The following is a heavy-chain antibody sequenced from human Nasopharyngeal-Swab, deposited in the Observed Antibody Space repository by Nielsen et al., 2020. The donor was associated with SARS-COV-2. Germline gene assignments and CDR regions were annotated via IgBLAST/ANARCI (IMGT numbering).Heavy chain of an antibody. CDR1: GGSVSSGSYY. J-gene: IGHJ4*02. D-gene: IGHD4-17*01. V-gene: IGHV4-61*01. Sequence: SETLSLTCTVSGGSVSSGSYYWSWVRQPPGKGLEWIGYIYYSGSTNYNPSLKSRVTISVDTSKNQFSLKLSSVTAADTAVYYCATLTVTTYGEYFDYWGQGTLVTVSS. CDR2: IYYSGST. CDR3: ATLTVTTYGEYFDY.